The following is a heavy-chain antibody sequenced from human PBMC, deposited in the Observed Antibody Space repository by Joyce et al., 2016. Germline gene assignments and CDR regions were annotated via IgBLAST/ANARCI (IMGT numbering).Heavy chain of an antibody. J-gene: IGHJ4*02. CDR2: INAYNSHT. Sequence: QVQLVQSGAEVKKPGASVKVSCTESGYIFTDHAITWVRQAPGQGLEWMGGINAYNSHTHYAQKCQGRVTMTTDTATTTAYMELRSLTSDDTAFDCCARGDRVIPLDYWGQGTLVTVSS. CDR1: GYIFTDHA. V-gene: IGHV1-18*01. CDR3: ARGDRVIPLDY. D-gene: IGHD2-15*01.